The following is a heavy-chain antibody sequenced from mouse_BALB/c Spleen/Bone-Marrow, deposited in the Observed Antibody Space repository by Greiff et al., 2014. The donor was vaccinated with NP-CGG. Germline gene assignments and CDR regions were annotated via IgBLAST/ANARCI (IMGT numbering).Heavy chain of an antibody. CDR2: INSNGGST. D-gene: IGHD2-1*01. V-gene: IGHV5-6-3*01. Sequence: DVHLVESGGGLVQPGGSLKLSCAASGFTFSSYGMSWVRQTPDKRLELVTSINSNGGSTYYPDSVKGRFTISRDNAKKTLSLQMSSLKSGDTAVYYCARGNYGNYVDYFDYWGQGTTLTVSS. CDR3: ARGNYGNYVDYFDY. CDR1: GFTFSSYG. J-gene: IGHJ2*01.